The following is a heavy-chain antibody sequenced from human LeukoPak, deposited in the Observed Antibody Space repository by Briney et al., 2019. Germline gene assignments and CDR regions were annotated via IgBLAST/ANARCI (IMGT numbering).Heavy chain of an antibody. CDR3: AHSTNSGWNPLVY. D-gene: IGHD5-12*01. V-gene: IGHV2-5*02. CDR2: IYWDETK. Sequence: SGPTLVNPTQTLTLTCTFSGFSLRTSGVGVGWIRQPPGKALEWLALIYWDETKRYSPSLQTRLTITKDTSKNQVALTMTTMDPVDTATYYCAHSTNSGWNPLVYWGQGILVTVSS. CDR1: GFSLRTSGVG. J-gene: IGHJ4*02.